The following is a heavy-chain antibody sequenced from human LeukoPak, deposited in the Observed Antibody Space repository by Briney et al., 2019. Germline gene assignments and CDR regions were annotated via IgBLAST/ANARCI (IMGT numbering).Heavy chain of an antibody. CDR3: ARDGRGYASSWYFDL. CDR2: IYTSGST. J-gene: IGHJ4*02. CDR1: GGSISSNY. V-gene: IGHV4-4*07. D-gene: IGHD6-13*01. Sequence: SSETLSLTCTVSGGSISSNYWSWIRQPAGKGLEWIGRIYTSGSTNYSPSLKSRVTLSIDTSRNQFSLRLSSVTAADTAVYYCARDGRGYASSWYFDLWGQGTLVTVSS.